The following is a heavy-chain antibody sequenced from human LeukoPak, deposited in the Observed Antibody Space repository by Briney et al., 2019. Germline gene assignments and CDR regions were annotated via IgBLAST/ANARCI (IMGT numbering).Heavy chain of an antibody. J-gene: IGHJ4*02. V-gene: IGHV3-30*12. D-gene: IGHD3-10*01. CDR3: AREHRPYYYGSGSQRKGYYFDY. CDR1: GFTFSSYG. Sequence: GGSLRLSCAASGFTFSSYGMHWVRQAPGKGLEWVAYIQYDGSNEQYADSVKGRFTISRDNSKNTLYLQMNSLRAEDTAVYYCAREHRPYYYGSGSQRKGYYFDYWGQGTLVTVSS. CDR2: IQYDGSNE.